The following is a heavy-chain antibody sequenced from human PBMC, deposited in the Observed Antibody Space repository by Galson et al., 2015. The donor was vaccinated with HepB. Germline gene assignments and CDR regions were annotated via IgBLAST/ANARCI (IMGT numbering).Heavy chain of an antibody. J-gene: IGHJ6*02. CDR3: AKDSGRFGELRYYYYGMDV. D-gene: IGHD3-10*01. CDR1: GFTFSSYA. V-gene: IGHV3-23*01. Sequence: SLRLSCAASGFTFSSYAMSWVRQAPGKGLEWVSAISGSGGSTYYADSVKGRFTISRDNSKNTLYLQMNSLRAEDTAVYYCAKDSGRFGELRYYYYGMDVWGQGTTVTVSS. CDR2: ISGSGGST.